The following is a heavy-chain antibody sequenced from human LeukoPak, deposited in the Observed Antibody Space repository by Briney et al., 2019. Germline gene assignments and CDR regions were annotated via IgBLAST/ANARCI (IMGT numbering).Heavy chain of an antibody. Sequence: GGSLRLSCAASGFTFTTYWMSWVRQAPGKGLEWVANIKQDGSEKYYMDSVKGRYTISRDNANNSLYLQMSSLRAEDTAVYYCARVAAAVPDQWGQGTLVTVAS. V-gene: IGHV3-7*04. J-gene: IGHJ5*02. CDR3: ARVAAAVPDQ. CDR1: GFTFTTYW. D-gene: IGHD6-13*01. CDR2: IKQDGSEK.